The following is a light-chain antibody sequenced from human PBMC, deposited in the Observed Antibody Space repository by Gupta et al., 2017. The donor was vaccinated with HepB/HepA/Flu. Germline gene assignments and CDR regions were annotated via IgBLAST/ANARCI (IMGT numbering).Light chain of an antibody. V-gene: IGLV2-8*01. Sequence: SSDVGGYNYVSWYQQHPGKAPKLMIYEVSKRPSGVPDRCSASKSGITASLTVSGLQAEDEADYYCSSYAGSSQGVFGGGTKLTVL. CDR2: EVS. CDR1: SSDVGGYNY. J-gene: IGLJ2*01. CDR3: SSYAGSSQGV.